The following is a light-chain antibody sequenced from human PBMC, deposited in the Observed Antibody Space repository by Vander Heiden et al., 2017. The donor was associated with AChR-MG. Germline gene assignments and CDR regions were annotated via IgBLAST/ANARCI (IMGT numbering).Light chain of an antibody. Sequence: IVMTQSPATLSVPPGERATLSSRARQSVSSYLAWYQQKPGQAPRLLIYGASTRATGIPARFSGSGSGTDFTLTISSLHSEDFAVYYCQQYNDWPGTFGQGTKVEIK. J-gene: IGKJ1*01. V-gene: IGKV3-15*01. CDR1: QSVSSY. CDR3: QQYNDWPGT. CDR2: GAS.